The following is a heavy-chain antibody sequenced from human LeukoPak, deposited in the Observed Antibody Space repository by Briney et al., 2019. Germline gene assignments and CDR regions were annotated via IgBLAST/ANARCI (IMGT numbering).Heavy chain of an antibody. Sequence: PGGSLRLSCSASGFTFSSYVMHWVRQAPGKGLEYVSSITTNGASTYYADSVTGRFTIFRDNAKNSLYLQMNSVRSEDTAVYYCVRDRHMIAIMDAFDIWGQGTMVTVSS. CDR3: VRDRHMIAIMDAFDI. J-gene: IGHJ3*02. D-gene: IGHD2-21*01. V-gene: IGHV3-64D*06. CDR2: ITTNGAST. CDR1: GFTFSSYV.